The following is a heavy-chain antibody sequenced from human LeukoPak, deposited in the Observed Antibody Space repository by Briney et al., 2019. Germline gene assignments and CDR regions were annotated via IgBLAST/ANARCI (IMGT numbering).Heavy chain of an antibody. J-gene: IGHJ4*02. V-gene: IGHV4-39*01. D-gene: IGHD3-10*01. CDR1: GGSISSSSYY. CDR2: IYYSGST. Sequence: SETLSLTCTVSGGSISSSSYYWGWIRQPPGKGLEWIGSIYYSGSTYYNPSLKSRVTISVDTSKNQFSLKLSSVTAADTAVYYCASLGVRGKRPLDYRGQGTLVTVSS. CDR3: ASLGVRGKRPLDY.